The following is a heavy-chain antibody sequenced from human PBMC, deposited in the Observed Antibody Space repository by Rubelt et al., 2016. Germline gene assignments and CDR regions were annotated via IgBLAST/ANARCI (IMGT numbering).Heavy chain of an antibody. CDR2: INHSGST. D-gene: IGHD3-10*01. Sequence: QVQLQQWGAGLLKPSETQSLTCAVYGGSFSGYYWSWIRQPPGKGLEWIGEINHSGSTNYNPSLKSRVTSPVDTSKSQFSLKLSSVTAADTAVYYCARGGRYYGSGSYQRHNWFDPWGQGTLVTVSS. CDR1: GGSFSGYY. CDR3: ARGGRYYGSGSYQRHNWFDP. J-gene: IGHJ5*02. V-gene: IGHV4-34*01.